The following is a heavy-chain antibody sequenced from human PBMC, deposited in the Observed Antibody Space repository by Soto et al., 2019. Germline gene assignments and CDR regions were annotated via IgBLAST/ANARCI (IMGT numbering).Heavy chain of an antibody. CDR1: GGSVSSGSYY. D-gene: IGHD2-2*01. CDR3: ARPQPLYYYGMDV. Sequence: QVQLQESGPGLVKPSETLSLTCTVSGGSVSSGSYYWSWIRQPPGKGLEWIGYIYYSGSTNYNPSLTSRVTISVDTSKNQFSLKLSSVTAADTAVYYCARPQPLYYYGMDVWGQGTTVTVSS. V-gene: IGHV4-61*01. CDR2: IYYSGST. J-gene: IGHJ6*02.